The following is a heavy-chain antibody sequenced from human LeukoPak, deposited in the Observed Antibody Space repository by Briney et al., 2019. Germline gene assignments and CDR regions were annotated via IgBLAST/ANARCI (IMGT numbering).Heavy chain of an antibody. CDR1: GFTFSSYA. Sequence: GGSLRLSCAASGFTFSSYAMSWVRQAPGKGLEWVSAISGSGGSTYYADSVKGRFTISRDNSKNTLYLQMNSLRAEDTAVYYCAKLIGVWFRPYYFNYWSQGTLVTVSS. D-gene: IGHD3-10*01. CDR2: ISGSGGST. V-gene: IGHV3-23*01. J-gene: IGHJ4*02. CDR3: AKLIGVWFRPYYFNY.